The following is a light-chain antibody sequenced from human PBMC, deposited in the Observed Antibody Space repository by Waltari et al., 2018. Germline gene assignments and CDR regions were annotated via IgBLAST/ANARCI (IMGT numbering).Light chain of an antibody. CDR1: RNVGSS. CDR3: HQYNYWPPAYT. CDR2: DAK. J-gene: IGKJ2*01. Sequence: EVVLTQSPGALSVSPGESATLSCRASRNVGSSLAWYQQIPGQAPRLLVYDAKNRATDVPARFSGSGYGTQFTLTISSLQSEDFGVYYCHQYNYWPPAYTFGQGTKLEIK. V-gene: IGKV3-15*01.